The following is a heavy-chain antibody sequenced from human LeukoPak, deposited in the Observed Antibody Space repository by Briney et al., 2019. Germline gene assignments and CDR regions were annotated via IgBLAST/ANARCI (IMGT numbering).Heavy chain of an antibody. V-gene: IGHV1-24*01. CDR2: FDPEDGET. J-gene: IGHJ4*02. CDR1: GYTFTSYY. Sequence: ASVKVSCKASGYTFTSYYMHWVRQAPGQGLEWMGGFDPEDGETIYAQKFQGRVTMTEDTSTDTAYMELSSLRSEDTAVYYCATDSYWGQGTLVTVSS. CDR3: ATDSY.